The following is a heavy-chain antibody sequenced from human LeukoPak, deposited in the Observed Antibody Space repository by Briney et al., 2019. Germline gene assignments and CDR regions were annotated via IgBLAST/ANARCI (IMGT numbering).Heavy chain of an antibody. CDR2: TYHSGST. V-gene: IGHV4-38-2*01. J-gene: IGHJ3*02. CDR3: AGVIAAAGYDAFDI. D-gene: IGHD6-13*01. Sequence: PSETLSLTCAVSGYSISSGYYWGWIRQPPGKGLEWIGSTYHSGSTYYNPSLKSRVTISVDTSKNQFSLKLSSVTAADTAVYYCAGVIAAAGYDAFDIWGQGTMVTVPS. CDR1: GYSISSGYY.